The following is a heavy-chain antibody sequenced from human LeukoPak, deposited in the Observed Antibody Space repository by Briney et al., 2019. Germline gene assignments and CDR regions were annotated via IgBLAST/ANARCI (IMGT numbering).Heavy chain of an antibody. J-gene: IGHJ6*02. Sequence: PSETLSLTCAVYGGPFSGYYWSWIRQPPGKGLEWIGEINHSGSTNYNPSIKGRVTISVDPSKNQFSLKLSSVTDADAAVYYCARGKCCDMDVWGQGTTVTVSS. CDR2: INHSGST. CDR1: GGPFSGYY. D-gene: IGHD2-15*01. V-gene: IGHV4-34*01. CDR3: ARGKCCDMDV.